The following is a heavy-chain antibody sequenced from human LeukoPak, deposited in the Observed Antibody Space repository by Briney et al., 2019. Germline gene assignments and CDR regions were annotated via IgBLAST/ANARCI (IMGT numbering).Heavy chain of an antibody. J-gene: IGHJ6*02. D-gene: IGHD6-6*01. V-gene: IGHV3-30-3*01. CDR2: ISYDGSNK. CDR1: GFTFSSYA. Sequence: GGSLRLSCAASGFTFSSYAMHWVRQAPGKGLEWVAVISYDGSNKYYADSVKGRFTISRDNSKNTLYLQMNSLRAEDTAVYYCARVPYSSSSASTDYYGMDVWGQGTTVTVSS. CDR3: ARVPYSSSSASTDYYGMDV.